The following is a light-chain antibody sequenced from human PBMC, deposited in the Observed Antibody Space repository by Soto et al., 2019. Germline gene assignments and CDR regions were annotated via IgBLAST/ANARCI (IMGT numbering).Light chain of an antibody. CDR1: QGIRND. Sequence: AIQMTQSPSSLSASVGDKVTITCRASQGIRNDLGWYQQKPGKAPKLLIYAASSLQSGVPSRFSGCGSGTDFTLTISSLQPEDFATYYCLQDYNYPYTFGQGTKLEIK. CDR2: AAS. J-gene: IGKJ2*01. CDR3: LQDYNYPYT. V-gene: IGKV1-6*01.